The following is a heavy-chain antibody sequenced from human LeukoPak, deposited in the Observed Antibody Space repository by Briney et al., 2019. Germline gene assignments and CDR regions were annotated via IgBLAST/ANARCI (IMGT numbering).Heavy chain of an antibody. V-gene: IGHV4-34*01. CDR3: ARYSSGYYYYFDY. CDR1: GGSFSGYY. J-gene: IGHJ4*02. CDR2: INHSGST. Sequence: PSETLSLTYAVYGGSFSGYYWSWIRQPPGKGLEWIGEINHSGSTNYNPSLKSRVTISVDTSRNQFSLKLSSVTAADTAVYYCARYSSGYYYYFDYWGQGTLVTVSS. D-gene: IGHD3-22*01.